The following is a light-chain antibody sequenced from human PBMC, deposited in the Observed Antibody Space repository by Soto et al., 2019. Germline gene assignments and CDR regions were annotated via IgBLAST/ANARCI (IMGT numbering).Light chain of an antibody. CDR3: SSYASGNTQV. CDR2: GNS. J-gene: IGLJ2*01. CDR1: SSNIGAGYD. V-gene: IGLV1-40*01. Sequence: SVLTQPPSVSGAPGQRVTISCTGSSSNIGAGYDVHWYQQLPGTAPKLLIYGNSNRPSGVSNRFSGSKSGNTASLTISGLQAEDEAYYYCSSYASGNTQVFGGGTKLTVL.